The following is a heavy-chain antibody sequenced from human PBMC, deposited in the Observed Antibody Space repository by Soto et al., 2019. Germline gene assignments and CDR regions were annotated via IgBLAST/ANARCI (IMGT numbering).Heavy chain of an antibody. CDR1: GFSLSTSGVG. V-gene: IGHV2-5*02. J-gene: IGHJ6*03. Sequence: SGPTLVKPTQTLTLTCTFSGFSLSTSGVGVGWIRQPPGKALEWLALIYWDDDKRYSPSLKSRLTITKDTSKNQVVLTMTNMDPVDTATYYCARRRGEYGDYYYYYMDVWGKGTTVTVSS. CDR3: ARRRGEYGDYYYYYMDV. D-gene: IGHD4-17*01. CDR2: IYWDDDK.